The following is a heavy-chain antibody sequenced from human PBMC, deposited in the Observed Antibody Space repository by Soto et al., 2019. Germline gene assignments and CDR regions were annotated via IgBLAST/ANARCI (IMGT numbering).Heavy chain of an antibody. CDR1: GYTFTTYG. J-gene: IGHJ3*01. Sequence: ASVKVSCKASGYTFTTYGISWVRQAPGQGLEWMGWISVYNGNTKYAKKFQGRVTMTTDTSTNTAYMDLRSLRSDDTAVYYCVRAKIRSSHYSEPHAFDFCGQRTMVTVSS. CDR3: VRAKIRSSHYSEPHAFDF. D-gene: IGHD2-15*01. V-gene: IGHV1-18*04. CDR2: ISVYNGNT.